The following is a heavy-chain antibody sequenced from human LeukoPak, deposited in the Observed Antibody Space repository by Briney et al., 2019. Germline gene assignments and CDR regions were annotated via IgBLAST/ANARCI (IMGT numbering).Heavy chain of an antibody. CDR1: GYTFTSYG. Sequence: ASVKVSCKASGYTFTSYGISWVRQAPGQGLEWMGWISAYNGNTNYAQKLQGRVTMTTDTSTSTAYMELRSLRSADTAVYYCARDRSPNIVVVVAATSYWYFDLWGRGTLVTVSS. D-gene: IGHD2-15*01. J-gene: IGHJ2*01. V-gene: IGHV1-18*01. CDR2: ISAYNGNT. CDR3: ARDRSPNIVVVVAATSYWYFDL.